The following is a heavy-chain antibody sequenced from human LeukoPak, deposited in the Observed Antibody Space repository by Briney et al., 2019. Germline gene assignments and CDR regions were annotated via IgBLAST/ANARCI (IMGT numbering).Heavy chain of an antibody. CDR1: GITFSSYG. Sequence: GGSLRLSCAASGITFSSYGMHWVRQAPGKGLEWVAFIRYDGSNKYYADSVKGRFTISRDNSKNTLYLQMNSLRAEDTAVYYCAKDRSSGWYPAPIFDYWGQGTLVTVSS. CDR2: IRYDGSNK. D-gene: IGHD6-19*01. J-gene: IGHJ4*02. V-gene: IGHV3-30*02. CDR3: AKDRSSGWYPAPIFDY.